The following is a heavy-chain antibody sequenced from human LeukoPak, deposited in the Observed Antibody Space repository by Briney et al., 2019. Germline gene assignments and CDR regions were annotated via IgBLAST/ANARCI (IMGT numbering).Heavy chain of an antibody. J-gene: IGHJ6*03. Sequence: PGGSLRLSCAASGFTFSSYWMHWVRQAPGKGLVWVSRINTDGSSTSYADSVKGRFTISRDNAKNTLYLQMNSLRAEDTAVYYCARAHLWGYYYMDVWGKGTTVTVSS. CDR3: ARAHLWGYYYMDV. CDR1: GFTFSSYW. D-gene: IGHD3-16*01. CDR2: INTDGSST. V-gene: IGHV3-74*01.